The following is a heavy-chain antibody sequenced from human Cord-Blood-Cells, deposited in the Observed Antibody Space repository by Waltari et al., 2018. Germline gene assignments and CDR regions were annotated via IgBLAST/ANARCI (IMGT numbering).Heavy chain of an antibody. Sequence: QVQLVESGGGVVQPGRSLRLSCAASGFTFSSYAMHWVRQAPGKGLEWVAVISYDGSNKYYADSVKCRFTISRDNSKNTLYLQMNSLRAEDTAVYYCARGGSTSCYTQIDYWGQGTLVTVSS. CDR2: ISYDGSNK. CDR1: GFTFSSYA. D-gene: IGHD2-2*02. CDR3: ARGGSTSCYTQIDY. J-gene: IGHJ4*02. V-gene: IGHV3-30-3*01.